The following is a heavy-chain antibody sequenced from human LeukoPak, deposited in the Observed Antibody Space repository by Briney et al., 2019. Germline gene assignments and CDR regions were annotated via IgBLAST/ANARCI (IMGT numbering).Heavy chain of an antibody. CDR3: AKVRKIFGVASDY. Sequence: GGSLRLSCTASGFTFSNYAMYWVRQAPGKGLEWVSSISSSSSYIYYADSVKGRFTISRDNAKNSLYLQMNSLRAEDTAVYYCAKVRKIFGVASDYWGQGTLVTVSS. CDR1: GFTFSNYA. D-gene: IGHD3-3*01. J-gene: IGHJ4*02. V-gene: IGHV3-21*04. CDR2: ISSSSSYI.